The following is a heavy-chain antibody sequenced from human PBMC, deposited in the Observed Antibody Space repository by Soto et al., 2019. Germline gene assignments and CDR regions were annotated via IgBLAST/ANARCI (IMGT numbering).Heavy chain of an antibody. CDR3: ARGPGGSWSYYKGYYYYMDV. CDR1: GGSFSGYY. J-gene: IGHJ6*03. V-gene: IGHV4-34*01. CDR2: INHSGST. D-gene: IGHD3-10*01. Sequence: QVQLQQWGAGLLKPSETLSLTCAVYGGSFSGYYWSWIRQPPGKGLEWIGEINHSGSTNYNPSLKCRVTISVDTSKNQFSLKLSSVTAADTAVYYCARGPGGSWSYYKGYYYYMDVWGKGTTVTVSS.